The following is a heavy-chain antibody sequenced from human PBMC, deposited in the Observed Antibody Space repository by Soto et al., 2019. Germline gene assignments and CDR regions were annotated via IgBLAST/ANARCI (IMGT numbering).Heavy chain of an antibody. CDR1: GYSFTDYH. CDR2: INPKSGGT. J-gene: IGHJ6*02. CDR3: ARGDSTDCSNGVCSFFYNHDMDV. V-gene: IGHV1-2*04. D-gene: IGHD2-8*01. Sequence: QVQLVQSGAEVKKPGASVKVSCKASGYSFTDYHIHWVRQAPGQGLEGLGRINPKSGGTSTAQKFQGWVTMTTDTSISTASMELTMLTSDDTAIYYCARGDSTDCSNGVCSFFYNHDMDVWGQGTTVTVSS.